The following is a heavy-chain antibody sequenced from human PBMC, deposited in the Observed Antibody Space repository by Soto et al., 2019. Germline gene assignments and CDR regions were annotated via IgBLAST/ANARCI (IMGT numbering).Heavy chain of an antibody. CDR2: INHSGST. J-gene: IGHJ6*03. Sequence: SETLSLTCAVYGGSFSGYYWSWIRQPPGKKLEWIGEINHSGSTNYNPSLKSRVTISVDTSKNQFSLKLSSVIAADTAVYYFARRYCTNGVCRLFFYYYMDVWGKGTTVTVSS. V-gene: IGHV4-34*01. CDR1: GGSFSGYY. D-gene: IGHD2-8*01. CDR3: ARRYCTNGVCRLFFYYYMDV.